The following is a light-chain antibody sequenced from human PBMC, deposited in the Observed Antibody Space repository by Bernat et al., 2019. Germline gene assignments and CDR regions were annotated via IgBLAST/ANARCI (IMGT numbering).Light chain of an antibody. Sequence: QSALTQPPSVSGSPGQSVTVSCTGTSSDVGSYNRVSWYQQPPGTAPKLMIYEVNNRPSGVPDRFSGSKSGNTATLTLPGLQAEDESDYYCCSFTTTTTWVFGGGNKLTVL. CDR1: SSDVGSYNR. V-gene: IGLV2-18*02. J-gene: IGLJ3*02. CDR2: EVN. CDR3: CSFTTTTTWV.